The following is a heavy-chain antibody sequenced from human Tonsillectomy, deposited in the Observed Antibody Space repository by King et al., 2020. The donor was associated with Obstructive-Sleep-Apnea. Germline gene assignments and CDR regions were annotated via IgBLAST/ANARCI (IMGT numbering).Heavy chain of an antibody. CDR2: IHYSGGT. J-gene: IGHJ4*02. Sequence: VPLQESGPGLVKPSETLSLTCTVSGGSISSHYWTWIRPPPGKGLEWIGYIHYSGGTNYNPSLESRVTISVDTPKNQFSLKLTSVTAADTAVYYCARDQGSSGWYAPFDYWGQGTLVTVSS. CDR1: GGSISSHY. V-gene: IGHV4-59*11. CDR3: ARDQGSSGWYAPFDY. D-gene: IGHD6-19*01.